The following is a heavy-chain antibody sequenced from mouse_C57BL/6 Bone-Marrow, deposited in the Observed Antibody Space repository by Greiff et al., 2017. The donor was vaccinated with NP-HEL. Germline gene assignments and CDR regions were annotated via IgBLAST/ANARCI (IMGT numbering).Heavy chain of an antibody. CDR3: AHQATVVAHWYFDV. V-gene: IGHV1-81*01. J-gene: IGHJ1*03. CDR2: IYPRSGNT. D-gene: IGHD1-1*01. Sequence: VQGVESGAELARPGASVKLSCKASGYTFTSYGISWVKQRTGQGLEWIGEIYPRSGNTYYNEKFKGKATLTADKSSSTAYMELRSLTSEDSAVYFCAHQATVVAHWYFDVWGTGTTVTVSS. CDR1: GYTFTSYG.